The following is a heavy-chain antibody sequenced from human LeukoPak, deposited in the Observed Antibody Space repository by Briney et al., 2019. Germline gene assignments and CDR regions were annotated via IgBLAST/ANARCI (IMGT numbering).Heavy chain of an antibody. V-gene: IGHV3-30*04. J-gene: IGHJ4*02. CDR3: ASGAGDYVEGHY. CDR1: GFRGLSSFSSFA. Sequence: GGSLRLSCEASGFRGLSSFSSFAMHWVRQAPGKGLEWVAVLWSADKNRYHADSVKGRFTISRDNSKNTLYLQMNSLRAEDTAVYYCASGAGDYVEGHYWGQGTLVTVSS. CDR2: LWSADKNR. D-gene: IGHD4-17*01.